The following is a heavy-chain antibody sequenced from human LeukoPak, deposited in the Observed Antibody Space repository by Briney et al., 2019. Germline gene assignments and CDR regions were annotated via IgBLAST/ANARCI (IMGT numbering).Heavy chain of an antibody. CDR2: ISWNSGSI. CDR1: GFTFDDYA. CDR3: AKDKRMGIAAAGLFDY. V-gene: IGHV3-9*01. J-gene: IGHJ4*02. Sequence: GGSLRLSCAASGFTFDDYAMHWVRQAPGKGLEWVSGISWNSGSIGYADSVKGRFTISRDNAKNSLYLQMNSLRAEDTALYYCAKDKRMGIAAAGLFDYWGQGTLVTVSP. D-gene: IGHD6-13*01.